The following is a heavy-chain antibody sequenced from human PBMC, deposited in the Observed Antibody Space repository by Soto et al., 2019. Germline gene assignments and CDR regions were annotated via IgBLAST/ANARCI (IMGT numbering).Heavy chain of an antibody. CDR1: GGSISSSSYY. V-gene: IGHV4-39*01. D-gene: IGHD3-10*01. Sequence: PSETLSLTCTVSGGSISSSSYYWGWIRQPPGKGLEWIGSIYYSGSTYYNPSLKSRVTISVDTSKSQFSLKLSSVTAADTAVYYCASVSGSYSRYYYYGMDVWGQGTTVTVSS. CDR3: ASVSGSYSRYYYYGMDV. CDR2: IYYSGST. J-gene: IGHJ6*02.